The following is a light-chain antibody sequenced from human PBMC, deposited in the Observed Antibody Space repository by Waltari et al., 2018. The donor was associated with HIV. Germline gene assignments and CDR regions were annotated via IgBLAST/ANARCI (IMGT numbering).Light chain of an antibody. V-gene: IGLV1-44*01. CDR3: AAWDDSLSAVV. J-gene: IGLJ2*01. CDR1: SSNIGSNP. Sequence: QSVLTQPPSASGTPGQRVTISCSGSSSNIGSNPVSWYPQLPVTAPKLLIHVSNQRPAGVPGRFSGSRSGTSASLAISGLQSEDDADYFCAAWDDSLSAVVFGGGTKLTVL. CDR2: VSN.